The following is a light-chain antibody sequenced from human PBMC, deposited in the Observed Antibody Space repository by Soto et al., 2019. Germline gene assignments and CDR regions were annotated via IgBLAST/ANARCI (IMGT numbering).Light chain of an antibody. Sequence: EIVLTQSPATLSLSPGERATLSCRASQSVSSYLAWYQQKPGQAPRLLIYDASNRATGIPARFSGSGSGTDFTLTISNLEPEDFAVYYCQKRSNWPPEYTFGQGTKLEIK. V-gene: IGKV3-11*01. CDR2: DAS. CDR1: QSVSSY. CDR3: QKRSNWPPEYT. J-gene: IGKJ2*01.